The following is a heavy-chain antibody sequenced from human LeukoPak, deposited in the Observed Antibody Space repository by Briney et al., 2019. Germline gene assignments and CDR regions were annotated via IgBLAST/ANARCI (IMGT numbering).Heavy chain of an antibody. D-gene: IGHD2-15*01. J-gene: IGHJ6*03. CDR2: ISSSSTI. CDR3: ARDGSSGGNYYYYYMDV. CDR1: GFTFSSYS. V-gene: IGHV3-48*01. Sequence: GSLRLSCAASGFTFSSYSMNWVRQAPGKGLEWVSYISSSSTIYYADSVKGRFTISRDNAKNSLYLQMNSLRAEDTAVYYCARDGSSGGNYYYYYMDVWGKGTTVTVSS.